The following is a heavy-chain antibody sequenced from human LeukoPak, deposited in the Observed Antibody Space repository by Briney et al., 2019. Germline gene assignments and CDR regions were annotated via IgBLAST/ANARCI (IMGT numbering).Heavy chain of an antibody. CDR2: ISGSGGST. J-gene: IGHJ3*02. CDR1: GFTFSSYA. V-gene: IGHV3-23*01. D-gene: IGHD2-21*01. Sequence: PGGSLRLSCAASGFTFSSYAMSWVRQAPGKGLEWVSAISGSGGSTYYADSVKGRFTISRDNSKNTLYLQMNSLRAEDTAVYYCANVFVGRYDAFDIWGQGTMVTGSS. CDR3: ANVFVGRYDAFDI.